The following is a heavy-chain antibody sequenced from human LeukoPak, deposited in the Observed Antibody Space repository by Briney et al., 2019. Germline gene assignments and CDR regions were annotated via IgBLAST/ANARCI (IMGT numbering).Heavy chain of an antibody. V-gene: IGHV4-61*02. J-gene: IGHJ6*03. CDR1: GGSISSGSYY. CDR3: ARVDYYYYMDV. Sequence: VKPSQTLSLTCTVSGGSISSGSYYWSWIRQPAGKGLEWIGRIYTSGSTNYNPSLKSRATISVDTSKNQFSLKLSSVTAADTAVYYCARVDYYYYMDVWGKGTTVTVSS. CDR2: IYTSGST.